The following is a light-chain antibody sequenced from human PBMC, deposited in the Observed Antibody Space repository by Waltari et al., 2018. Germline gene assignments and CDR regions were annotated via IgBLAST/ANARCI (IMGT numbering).Light chain of an antibody. CDR3: QQRANWPLT. J-gene: IGKJ4*01. V-gene: IGKV3-11*01. Sequence: EIVLTQSPGTLSLSPGERATLSCRASQSVTRYLSWYQQKPGLAPRLLIYDTSNRATGIPARFIGSGSATDFSLTITSLESEDFAVYYCQQRANWPLTFGGGTKVEIK. CDR2: DTS. CDR1: QSVTRY.